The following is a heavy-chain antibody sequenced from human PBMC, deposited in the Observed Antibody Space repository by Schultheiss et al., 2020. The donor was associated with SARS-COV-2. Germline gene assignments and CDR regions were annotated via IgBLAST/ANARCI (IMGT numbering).Heavy chain of an antibody. V-gene: IGHV4-61*02. J-gene: IGHJ1*01. CDR2: IYTSGST. CDR1: GGSISSSSFF. D-gene: IGHD2-21*02. Sequence: SETLSLTCTVSGGSISSSSFFWGWIRQPAGKGLEWIGRIYTSGSTNYNPSLKSRVTMSVDTSKNQFSLKLSSVTAADTAVYYCARDWKRDCPEGGWGQGTLVTVSS. CDR3: ARDWKRDCPEGG.